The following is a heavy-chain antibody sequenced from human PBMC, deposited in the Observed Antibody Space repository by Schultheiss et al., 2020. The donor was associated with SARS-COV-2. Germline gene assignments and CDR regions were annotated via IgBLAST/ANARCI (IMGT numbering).Heavy chain of an antibody. D-gene: IGHD3-16*01. CDR3: ARGSSGGDDY. CDR2: IYHSGST. CDR1: GGSISSDNW. Sequence: SETLSLTCAVFGGSISSDNWWSWVRQPPGKGLEWIGEIYHSGSTNYNPSLKSRVTISVDTSKNQFSLKMKSVTAADTAVYYCARGSSGGDDYWGQGTLVTVSS. J-gene: IGHJ4*02. V-gene: IGHV4-4*02.